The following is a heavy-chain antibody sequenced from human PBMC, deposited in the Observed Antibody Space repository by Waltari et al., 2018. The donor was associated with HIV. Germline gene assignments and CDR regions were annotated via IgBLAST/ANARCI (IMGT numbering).Heavy chain of an antibody. CDR1: GFHFRNFG. D-gene: IGHD4-17*01. CDR3: ARDQNYGGNAFDS. J-gene: IGHJ4*02. V-gene: IGHV3-30*03. Sequence: QVQLVESGGGVVQPGRSLSLPCAASGFHFRNFGTYWVRQSPGKGLEWLALISYDGNHKYYPDSVKGRFTISRDNSNYTLYLQMINLRVEDTAVYYCARDQNYGGNAFDSWGQGTLVTVSS. CDR2: ISYDGNHK.